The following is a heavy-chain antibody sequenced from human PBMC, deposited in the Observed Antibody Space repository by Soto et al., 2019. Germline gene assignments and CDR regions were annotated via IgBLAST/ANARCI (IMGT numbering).Heavy chain of an antibody. CDR1: GFTFSSYG. D-gene: IGHD3-10*01. CDR2: ISYDGSNK. J-gene: IGHJ4*02. Sequence: LRLSCAASGFTFSSYGMHWVRQAPGKGLEWVAVISYDGSNKYYADSVKGRFTISRDNSKNTLYLQMNSLRAEDTAVYYCAKDYYYGSVWGQGTLVTVSS. CDR3: AKDYYYGSV. V-gene: IGHV3-30*18.